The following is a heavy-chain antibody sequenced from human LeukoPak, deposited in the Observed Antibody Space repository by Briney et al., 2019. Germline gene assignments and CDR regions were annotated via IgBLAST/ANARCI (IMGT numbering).Heavy chain of an antibody. Sequence: SETLSLTCTVPGYSISSGYYWGWIRQPPGEGLEWIGSIYHSANAYSNPSLKSRVTIPVDTSKNQFSLKLSSVTAADTAVYYCARVRSRYYYDSSGYYDYFDYWGQGTLVTVSS. D-gene: IGHD3-22*01. CDR3: ARVRSRYYYDSSGYYDYFDY. V-gene: IGHV4-38-2*02. CDR2: IYHSANA. CDR1: GYSISSGYY. J-gene: IGHJ4*02.